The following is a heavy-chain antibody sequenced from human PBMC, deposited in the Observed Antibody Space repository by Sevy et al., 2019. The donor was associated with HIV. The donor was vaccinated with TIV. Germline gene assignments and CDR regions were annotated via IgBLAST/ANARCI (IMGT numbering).Heavy chain of an antibody. CDR3: ARVGLRFLEWLPHYGMDV. CDR1: GFSFSDYY. D-gene: IGHD3-3*01. CDR2: FSTYGSTI. V-gene: IGHV3-11*01. J-gene: IGHJ6*02. Sequence: GGSLRLTCAASGFSFSDYYMTWIRQAPGKGLEWVSYFSTYGSTIYYADSVKGRFTISRDNARNSLYLQMNSLRAEDTAVYYCARVGLRFLEWLPHYGMDVWGQGTTVTVSS.